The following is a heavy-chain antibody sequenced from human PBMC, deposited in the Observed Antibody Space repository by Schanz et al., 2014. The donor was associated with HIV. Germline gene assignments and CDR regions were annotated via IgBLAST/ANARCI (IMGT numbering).Heavy chain of an antibody. Sequence: QVQLVQSGAEVKKPGASVKVSCKASGYTFIDYFMHWVRQAPGQGLEWMGWIKPNSGETKFARKFQGRVTMTRDTSINTAYMEVRRLTYDDTAVFYCTRSRYELHWLDLWGQGTLVTVSS. V-gene: IGHV1-2*02. CDR1: GYTFIDYF. J-gene: IGHJ5*02. CDR2: IKPNSGET. CDR3: TRSRYELHWLDL. D-gene: IGHD5-12*01.